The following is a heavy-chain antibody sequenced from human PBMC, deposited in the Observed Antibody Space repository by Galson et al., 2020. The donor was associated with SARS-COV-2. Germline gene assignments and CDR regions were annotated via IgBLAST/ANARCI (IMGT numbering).Heavy chain of an antibody. D-gene: IGHD6-19*01. Sequence: SGPTLVKPTQTLTLTCTFSGFSLTTSGVGVGWIRQPPGKALEWLALIYWDDDKRYSPSLKGRLSITKDTSKNQVVLTMTNMDPVDTATYYCACRRSLAGSWGGFDPWGQGTLGTVSS. CDR2: IYWDDDK. CDR3: ACRRSLAGSWGGFDP. J-gene: IGHJ5*02. CDR1: GFSLTTSGVG. V-gene: IGHV2-5*02.